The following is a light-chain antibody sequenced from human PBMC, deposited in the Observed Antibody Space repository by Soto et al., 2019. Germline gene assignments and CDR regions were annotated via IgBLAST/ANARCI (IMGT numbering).Light chain of an antibody. CDR2: DAS. CDR1: QRISSW. CDR3: QQYNSYWYT. Sequence: DIQMTQSPSTLSASVGDRVTITCRASQRISSWLAWYQQKPGKAPKLLIYDASSLESGVPSRFRGSGSGTEFTLTISSLQPDDFATYYCQQYNSYWYTFGQGTKVDIK. V-gene: IGKV1-5*01. J-gene: IGKJ2*01.